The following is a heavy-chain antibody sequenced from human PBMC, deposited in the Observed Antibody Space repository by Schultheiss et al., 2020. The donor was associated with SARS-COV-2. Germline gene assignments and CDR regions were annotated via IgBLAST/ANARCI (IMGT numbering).Heavy chain of an antibody. CDR2: IYYSGST. CDR1: GGSISSYY. CDR3: AKVPSEGPRGYYYDSSRRAFDI. D-gene: IGHD3-22*01. Sequence: SETLSLTCTVSGGSISSYYWSWIRQPPGKGLEWIGYIYYSGSTNYNPSLKSRVTISVDTSKNQFSLKLSSVTAADTAVYYCAKVPSEGPRGYYYDSSRRAFDIWGQGTMVTVSS. J-gene: IGHJ3*02. V-gene: IGHV4-59*01.